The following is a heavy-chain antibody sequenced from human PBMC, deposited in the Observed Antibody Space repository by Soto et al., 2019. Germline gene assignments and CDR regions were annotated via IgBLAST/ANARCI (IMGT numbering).Heavy chain of an antibody. CDR3: ARGILGPAAMFGIFDL. J-gene: IGHJ4*02. CDR2: ISYSGSDI. Sequence: GGSLRLSCAASGFSFSDYYMTWIRQAPGKGLEWVSYISYSGSDIYYADSVKGRFTISRDNAKNSLYLQTHSLRAEDTAVFYCARGILGPAAMFGIFDLWGQGTLVTVSS. CDR1: GFSFSDYY. V-gene: IGHV3-11*01. D-gene: IGHD2-2*01.